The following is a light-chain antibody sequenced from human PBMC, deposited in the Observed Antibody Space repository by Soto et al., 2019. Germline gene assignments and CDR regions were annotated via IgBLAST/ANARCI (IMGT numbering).Light chain of an antibody. V-gene: IGKV3-11*01. CDR1: QSFRGL. CDR3: QQRHMWPIT. Sequence: EIVMTQSPATLSVSPGEIATLSCRASQSFRGLLAWYQQKPGQAHRLLIYDAYNRATGITPRFSGSGSGTDFTLTISSLEPEDSAVYYCQQRHMWPITFGQGTRLEIK. J-gene: IGKJ5*01. CDR2: DAY.